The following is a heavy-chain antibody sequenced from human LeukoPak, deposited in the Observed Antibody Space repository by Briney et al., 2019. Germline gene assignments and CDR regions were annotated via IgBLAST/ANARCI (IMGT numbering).Heavy chain of an antibody. CDR2: ISAYNGNT. D-gene: IGHD6-25*01. V-gene: IGHV1-18*01. CDR1: GYTFTSYG. J-gene: IGHJ6*03. Sequence: GASVKVSCKASGYTFTSYGISWVRQAPGQGLEWMGWISAYNGNTNYAQKLQGRVTMTTDTSTSTAYMELRSLRSDDTAVYYCARAAADHYYYYMDVWGKGTTVTVSS. CDR3: ARAAADHYYYYMDV.